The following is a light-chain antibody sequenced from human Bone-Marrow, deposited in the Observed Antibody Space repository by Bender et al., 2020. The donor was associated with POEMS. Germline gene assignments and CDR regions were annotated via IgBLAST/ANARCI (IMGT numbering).Light chain of an antibody. CDR1: NIGTKS. J-gene: IGLJ3*02. CDR2: DDS. V-gene: IGLV3-21*03. CDR3: HSYDSSLSDWV. Sequence: SYVLTQPPSVSVAPGTTATITCGENNIGTKSVHWYQQKPGQAPVLVVYDDSDRPSEVSDRFSGSNSGNTASLTISGLQAEDEADYYCHSYDSSLSDWVFGGGTKLTVL.